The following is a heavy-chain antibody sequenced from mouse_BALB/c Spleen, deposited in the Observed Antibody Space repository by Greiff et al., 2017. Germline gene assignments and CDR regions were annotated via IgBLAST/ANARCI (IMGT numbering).Heavy chain of an antibody. J-gene: IGHJ4*01. Sequence: QVHVKQSGAELVRPGASVTLSCKASGYTFTDYEMHWVKQTPVHGLEWIGAIDPETGGTAYNQKFKGKATLTADKSSSTAYMELRSLTSEDSAVYYCTRFMGMDYWGQGTSVTVSS. V-gene: IGHV1-15*01. CDR1: GYTFTDYE. D-gene: IGHD1-1*01. CDR3: TRFMGMDY. CDR2: IDPETGGT.